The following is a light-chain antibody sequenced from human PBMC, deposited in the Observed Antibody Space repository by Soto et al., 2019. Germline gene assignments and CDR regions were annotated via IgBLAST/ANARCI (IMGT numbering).Light chain of an antibody. CDR3: QQYGSSP. Sequence: EIVLTQSPGTLSLSPGERATLSCRASQSVSSSYLAWYQQKPGQAPRLLIYGASSRATGIPDRFSGSGSGTDFTLTISRLEPEDFAVYYCQQYGSSPFXGGTKADIK. CDR2: GAS. CDR1: QSVSSSY. J-gene: IGKJ4*01. V-gene: IGKV3-20*01.